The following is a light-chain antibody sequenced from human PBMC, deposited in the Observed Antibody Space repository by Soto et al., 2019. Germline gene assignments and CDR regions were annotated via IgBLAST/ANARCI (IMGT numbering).Light chain of an antibody. Sequence: EIVMTQSPATLSVSPGERATLSCRASHSVYSNLAWYQQKSGQAPRLFIYGASTRASSVPARFSGSGFGTEFTLTISSLQSEDFAFYYWQQYNNWPRTFGQGTKVEIK. CDR1: HSVYSN. CDR2: GAS. CDR3: QQYNNWPRT. V-gene: IGKV3-15*01. J-gene: IGKJ1*01.